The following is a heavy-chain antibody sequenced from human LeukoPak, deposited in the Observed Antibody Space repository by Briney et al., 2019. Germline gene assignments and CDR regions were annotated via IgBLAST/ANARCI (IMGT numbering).Heavy chain of an antibody. J-gene: IGHJ3*02. Sequence: PGGSLRLSCAASGFTVSSNYMSWVRQAPGKGLEWVSVIYSGGSTYYADSVKGRFTISRDNSKNTLYLQMNSLRAEDTAVYYCAREQSGIAVAGGAFDIWGQGTMVTVSS. D-gene: IGHD6-19*01. V-gene: IGHV3-53*01. CDR2: IYSGGST. CDR3: AREQSGIAVAGGAFDI. CDR1: GFTVSSNY.